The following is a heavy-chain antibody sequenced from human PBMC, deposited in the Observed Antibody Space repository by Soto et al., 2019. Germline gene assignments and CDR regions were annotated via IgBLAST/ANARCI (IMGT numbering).Heavy chain of an antibody. J-gene: IGHJ5*02. Sequence: SETLSLTCTISGDSISNSNYYWGWIRQPPGKGLEWIGSIYYSGSTYYNPSLKSRVTISVDTSRNQFSLKLRSVTAGDTAVYHCARTGYGSGRTWFDPWGQGTLVTVSS. D-gene: IGHD3-10*01. CDR3: ARTGYGSGRTWFDP. V-gene: IGHV4-39*01. CDR2: IYYSGST. CDR1: GDSISNSNYY.